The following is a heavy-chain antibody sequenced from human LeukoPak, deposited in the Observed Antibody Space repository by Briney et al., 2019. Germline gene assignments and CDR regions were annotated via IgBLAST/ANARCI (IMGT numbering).Heavy chain of an antibody. J-gene: IGHJ4*02. Sequence: ASVKVSCKASGYTFTSYGISWVRQAPGQGLEWMGWISAYNGNTNYAQELQGRVTMTTDTPTSTAYMELRSLRSDDTAVYYCAMTFLKAVAGSLDYWGQGTLVAVSS. D-gene: IGHD6-19*01. CDR3: AMTFLKAVAGSLDY. CDR2: ISAYNGNT. CDR1: GYTFTSYG. V-gene: IGHV1-18*01.